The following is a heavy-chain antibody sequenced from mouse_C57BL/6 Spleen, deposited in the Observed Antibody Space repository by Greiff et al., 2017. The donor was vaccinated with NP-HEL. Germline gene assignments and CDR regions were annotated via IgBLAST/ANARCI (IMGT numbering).Heavy chain of an antibody. J-gene: IGHJ3*01. CDR2: ISDGGSYT. CDR3: ARRLSSGGFAY. Sequence: EVMLVESGGGLVKPGGSLKLSCAASGFTFSSYAMSWVRQTPEKRLEWVATISDGGSYTYYPDNVKGRFTISRDNAKNNLYLQMSHLKSEDTAMYYCARRLSSGGFAYWGQGTLVTVSA. D-gene: IGHD3-2*02. V-gene: IGHV5-4*03. CDR1: GFTFSSYA.